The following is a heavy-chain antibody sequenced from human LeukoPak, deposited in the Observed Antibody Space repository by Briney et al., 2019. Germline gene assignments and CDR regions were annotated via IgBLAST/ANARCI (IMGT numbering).Heavy chain of an antibody. J-gene: IGHJ3*02. V-gene: IGHV4-34*01. CDR1: GWSFSGYY. Sequence: SETLSLTCAVYGWSFSGYYWSWIRQPPGKGLEWVSEINHSGSTNYNPAFKSRVTISVDTPTHQWSLKLSSVTAADTAVYYCARVRRYCSSTSCYWPAFDIWGQGTMVTVSS. D-gene: IGHD2-2*01. CDR3: ARVRRYCSSTSCYWPAFDI. CDR2: INHSGST.